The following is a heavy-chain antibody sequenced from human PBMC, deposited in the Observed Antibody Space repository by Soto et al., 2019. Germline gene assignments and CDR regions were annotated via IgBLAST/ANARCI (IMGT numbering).Heavy chain of an antibody. Sequence: ASVKVSCKASEYTFTSYAMHWVRQAPGQRLEWMGWINAGNGNTKYSQKFQGRVTITRDTSASTAYMELSSLRSEDTAVYYCARELVGVASYYYYYGMDVWGQGTTVTVSS. V-gene: IGHV1-3*01. CDR3: ARELVGVASYYYYYGMDV. CDR1: EYTFTSYA. CDR2: INAGNGNT. D-gene: IGHD3-16*01. J-gene: IGHJ6*02.